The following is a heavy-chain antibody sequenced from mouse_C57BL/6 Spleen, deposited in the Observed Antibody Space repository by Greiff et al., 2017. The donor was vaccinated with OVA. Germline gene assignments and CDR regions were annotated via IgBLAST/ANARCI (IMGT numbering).Heavy chain of an antibody. V-gene: IGHV1-82*01. CDR3: ARETAQARGFAY. CDR2: IYPGDGDT. CDR1: GYAFSSSW. J-gene: IGHJ3*01. D-gene: IGHD3-2*02. Sequence: VQVVESGPELVKPGASVKISCKASGYAFSSSWMNWVKQRPGKGLEWIGRIYPGDGDTNYNGKFKGKATLTADKSSSTAYMQLSSLTSEDSAVYFCARETAQARGFAYWGQGTLVTVSA.